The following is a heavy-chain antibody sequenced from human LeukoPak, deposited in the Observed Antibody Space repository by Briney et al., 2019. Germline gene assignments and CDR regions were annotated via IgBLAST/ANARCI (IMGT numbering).Heavy chain of an antibody. Sequence: GGSLRLSCAASGITFRTYALHWVRQAPGKGLEWVAVISYDGSHKDYADSVKGRFTISRDNSKNTLYLQMDSLRAEDTAVYYCAKDLWDIVVVPAARNDAFDIWGQGTMVTVSS. CDR2: ISYDGSHK. J-gene: IGHJ3*02. CDR3: AKDLWDIVVVPAARNDAFDI. D-gene: IGHD2-2*01. V-gene: IGHV3-30*04. CDR1: GITFRTYA.